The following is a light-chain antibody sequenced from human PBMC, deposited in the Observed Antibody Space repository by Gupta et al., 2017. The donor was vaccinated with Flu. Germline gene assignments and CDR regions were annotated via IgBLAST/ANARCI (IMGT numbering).Light chain of an antibody. CDR1: QGIGND. V-gene: IGKV1-6*01. J-gene: IGKJ2*01. CDR3: LQDYRYPYT. CDR2: AAF. Sequence: AIQTTQSPSSLSASVGDRVTITCRASQGIGNDLGWYQQKPGKAPKLLIYAAFSLQSGVPSRFSGSGSGTDFTLTISSLQPEDFATYYCLQDYRYPYTFGQGTKLEIK.